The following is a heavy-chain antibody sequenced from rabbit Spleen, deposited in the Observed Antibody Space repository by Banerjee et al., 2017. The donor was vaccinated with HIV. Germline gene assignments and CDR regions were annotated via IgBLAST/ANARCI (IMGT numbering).Heavy chain of an antibody. J-gene: IGHJ4*01. CDR3: ARSGANAAAYEFNL. CDR2: IYGGSGSS. CDR1: GFSFSSGYY. Sequence: QEQLEESGGGLVKPGASLTLTCKASGFSFSSGYYMCWVRQAPGKGLEWIGCIYGGSGSSDYASWAKGRFAISKASSTTVTLQMTGLTAADTATYFCARSGANAAAYEFNLWGPGTLVTVS. D-gene: IGHD6-1*01. V-gene: IGHV1S45*01.